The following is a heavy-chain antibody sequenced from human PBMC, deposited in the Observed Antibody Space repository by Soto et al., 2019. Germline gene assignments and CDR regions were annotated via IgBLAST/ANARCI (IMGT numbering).Heavy chain of an antibody. Sequence: GGSLRLSCAASGFTFSSYAMSWVRQAPGKGLEWVSAISGSGGSTYYADSVKGRFTISRDNSKSTLYLQMNSLRAEDTAVYYCAKDKGSGWYYITNAFDIWGQGTMVTVSS. J-gene: IGHJ3*02. D-gene: IGHD6-19*01. V-gene: IGHV3-23*01. CDR1: GFTFSSYA. CDR3: AKDKGSGWYYITNAFDI. CDR2: ISGSGGST.